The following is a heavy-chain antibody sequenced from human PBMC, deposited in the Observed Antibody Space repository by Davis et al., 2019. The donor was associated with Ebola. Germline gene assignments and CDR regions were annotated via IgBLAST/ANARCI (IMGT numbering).Heavy chain of an antibody. CDR1: GFTFSTYS. Sequence: GESLKISCAASGFTFSTYSMNWVRQAPGKGLEWVSSISSSSSYIHYADSVKGRFTISRDNAKNSLYLQMNNLRAEDTAVYYCARDSPYCSGGSCYGMDVWGQGTTVTVSS. CDR2: ISSSSSYI. V-gene: IGHV3-21*01. D-gene: IGHD2-15*01. J-gene: IGHJ6*02. CDR3: ARDSPYCSGGSCYGMDV.